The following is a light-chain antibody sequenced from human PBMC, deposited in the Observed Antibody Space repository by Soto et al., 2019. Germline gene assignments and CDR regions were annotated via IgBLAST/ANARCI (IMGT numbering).Light chain of an antibody. Sequence: EMVMTQSPVTLSLSPGERATLSCRASQSVGSNLTWYQQKPGQAPRLLIYGASNRSTGVPARFSGSGSGTDFTLTISSLEPEDFAVYYCQQRSSWPNFGQGTRLEIK. CDR3: QQRSSWPN. V-gene: IGKV3-11*01. J-gene: IGKJ5*01. CDR1: QSVGSN. CDR2: GAS.